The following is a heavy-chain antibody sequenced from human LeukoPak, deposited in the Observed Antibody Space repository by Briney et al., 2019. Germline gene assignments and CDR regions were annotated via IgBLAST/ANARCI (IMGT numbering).Heavy chain of an antibody. V-gene: IGHV4-34*01. CDR2: INHSGST. CDR1: GGSFSGYY. D-gene: IGHD3-3*01. Sequence: SETLSLTCAVYGGSFSGYYWSWIRQPPGKGLEWIGEINHSGSTNYNPSLKSRVTISVDTSKNQFSLKLSSVTAADTAVYYCARSITIFGVVIEDYYYYYMDVWGKGTTVTVSS. CDR3: ARSITIFGVVIEDYYYYYMDV. J-gene: IGHJ6*03.